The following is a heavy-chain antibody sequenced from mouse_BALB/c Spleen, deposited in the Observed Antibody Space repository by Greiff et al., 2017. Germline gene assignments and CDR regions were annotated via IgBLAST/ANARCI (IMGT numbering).Heavy chain of an antibody. Sequence: EVKLVESGAELVRSGASVKLSCTASGFNIKDYYMHWVKQRPEQGLEWIGWIDPENGDTEYAPKFQGKATMTADTSSNTAYLQLSSLTSEDTAVYYCNFPDTRFAYWGQGTLVTVSA. V-gene: IGHV14-4*02. CDR1: GFNIKDYY. CDR3: NFPDTRFAY. CDR2: IDPENGDT. J-gene: IGHJ3*01.